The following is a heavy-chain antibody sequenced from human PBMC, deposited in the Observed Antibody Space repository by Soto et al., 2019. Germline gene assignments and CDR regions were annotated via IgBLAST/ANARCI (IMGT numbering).Heavy chain of an antibody. D-gene: IGHD3-22*01. CDR1: EFTYSSYA. J-gene: IGHJ1*01. V-gene: IGHV3-23*01. CDR2: ISGSGGST. CDR3: AKTSGYYRRAEYFQH. Sequence: PGGYLRLSCAAYEFTYSSYAMSWDRQAPGKGLEWVSAISGSGGSTYYADSVKGRFTISRDNSKNTLYLQMNSLRAEDTAVYYCAKTSGYYRRAEYFQHWGQGTLVTVS.